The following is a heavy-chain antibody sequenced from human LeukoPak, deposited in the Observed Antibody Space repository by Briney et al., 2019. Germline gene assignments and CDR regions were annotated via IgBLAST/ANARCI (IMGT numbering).Heavy chain of an antibody. Sequence: GGSLRLSCAVSGFNISNYWMTWVRQAPGRGLEWVANMRQDGNSKYYVDSVKGRFTITRDNAKNAVYLQMNSLRVEDAGVYYCATERWTQYDFWSGYSDHWGQGTLVTVSS. CDR1: GFNISNYW. CDR2: MRQDGNSK. V-gene: IGHV3-7*01. J-gene: IGHJ4*02. D-gene: IGHD3-3*01. CDR3: ATERWTQYDFWSGYSDH.